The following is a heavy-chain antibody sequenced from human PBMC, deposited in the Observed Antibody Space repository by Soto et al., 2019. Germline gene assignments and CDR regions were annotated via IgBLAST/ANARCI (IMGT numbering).Heavy chain of an antibody. CDR2: IYYSGGT. CDR3: ASYMVRGFNWFDP. J-gene: IGHJ5*02. CDR1: GGSVSSGSYY. Sequence: SETLSLTCTVSGGSVSSGSYYWSWIRQPPGKGLEWIGYIYYSGGTNYNPSLKSRVTISVDTSKNQFSLKLSSVTAADTAVYYCASYMVRGFNWFDPWGQGTLVTVSS. V-gene: IGHV4-61*01. D-gene: IGHD3-10*01.